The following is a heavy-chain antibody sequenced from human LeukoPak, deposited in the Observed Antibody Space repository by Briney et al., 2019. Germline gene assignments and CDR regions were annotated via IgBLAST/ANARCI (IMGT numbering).Heavy chain of an antibody. CDR1: GGSISSHY. CDR3: ARGPRWLQDYFNF. D-gene: IGHD5-24*01. CDR2: IYYSGST. Sequence: SSETLSLTCTVSGGSISSHYWSWIRQPPGKGLEWIGYIYYSGSTNYNPSLKSRVTISVDTSKNQFSLKLSSVTAADTAVYYCARGPRWLQDYFNFWGQGTLVTVSS. V-gene: IGHV4-59*11. J-gene: IGHJ4*02.